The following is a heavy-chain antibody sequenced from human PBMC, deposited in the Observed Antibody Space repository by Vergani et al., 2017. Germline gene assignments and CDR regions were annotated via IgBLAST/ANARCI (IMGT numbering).Heavy chain of an antibody. V-gene: IGHV3-23*01. CDR2: ISGSGGST. CDR3: AKNRIRGAARPRSYYYYGMDV. J-gene: IGHJ6*02. Sequence: EVQLLESGGGLVQPGGSLRLSCAASGFTFSSYAMSWVRQAPGKGLEWVSAISGSGGSTYYADSVKGRFTISRDNSKNTLYLQMNSLRAEDTAVYYWAKNRIRGAARPRSYYYYGMDVWGQGTTVTVSS. D-gene: IGHD6-6*01. CDR1: GFTFSSYA.